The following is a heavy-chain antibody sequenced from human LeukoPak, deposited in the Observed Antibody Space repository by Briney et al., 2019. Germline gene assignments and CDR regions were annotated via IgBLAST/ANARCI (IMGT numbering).Heavy chain of an antibody. CDR1: GFTFGTYS. V-gene: IGHV3-48*01. CDR2: ISSSSSTK. D-gene: IGHD6-13*01. CDR3: ARDRGSSWLDY. Sequence: PGGSLRLSCAASGFTFGTYSMNWVRQAPGKGLEWVSYISSSSSTKYYADSVKGRFTISRDNAKNSLYLQMNSLRAEDTAVYYCARDRGSSWLDYWGQGTLVTVSS. J-gene: IGHJ4*02.